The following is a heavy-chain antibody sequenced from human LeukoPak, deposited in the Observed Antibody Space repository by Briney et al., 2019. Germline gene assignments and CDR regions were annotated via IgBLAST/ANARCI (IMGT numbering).Heavy chain of an antibody. D-gene: IGHD3-22*01. CDR1: GGSFCDYF. CDR3: ARGGDHYYYDSSGYPFDY. V-gene: IGHV4-34*01. CDR2: IKHRGNT. Sequence: SETLSLTCAVYGGSFCDYFWSWIRQSPGQGWECIGEIKHRGNTNYTASLKCRLTISVDPSKNQYSQKLSSATAADTAVYYCARGGDHYYYDSSGYPFDYWGQGTLVTVSS. J-gene: IGHJ4*02.